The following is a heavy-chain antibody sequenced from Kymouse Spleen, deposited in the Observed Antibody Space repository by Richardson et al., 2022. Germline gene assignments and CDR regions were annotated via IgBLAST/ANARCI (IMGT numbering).Heavy chain of an antibody. CDR1: GFTFSSYS. D-gene: IGHD3-10*01. CDR3: ARERTYYYGSGSYRDWFDP. CDR2: ISSSSSTI. Sequence: EVQLVESGGGLVQPGGSLRLSCAASGFTFSSYSMNWVRQAPGKGLEWVSYISSSSSTIYYADSVKGRFTISRDNAKNSLYLQMNSLRDEDTAVYYCARERTYYYGSGSYRDWFDPWGQGTLVTVSS. V-gene: IGHV3-48*02. J-gene: IGHJ5*02.